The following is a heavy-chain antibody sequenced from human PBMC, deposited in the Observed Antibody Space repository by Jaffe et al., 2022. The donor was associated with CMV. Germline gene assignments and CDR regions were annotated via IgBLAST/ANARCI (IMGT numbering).Heavy chain of an antibody. V-gene: IGHV4-4*07. CDR3: ARVQYSSGWERFDY. CDR1: GGSISSYY. J-gene: IGHJ4*02. D-gene: IGHD6-19*01. CDR2: IYTSGST. Sequence: QVQLQESGPGLVKPSETLSLTCTVSGGSISSYYWSWIRQPAGKGLEWIGRIYTSGSTNYNPSLKSRVTMSVDTSKNQFSLKLSSVTAADTAVYYCARVQYSSGWERFDYWGQGTLVTVSS.